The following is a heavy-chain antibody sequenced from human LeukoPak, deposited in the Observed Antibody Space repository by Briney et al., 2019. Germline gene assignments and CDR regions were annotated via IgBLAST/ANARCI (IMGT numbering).Heavy chain of an antibody. CDR1: GFTFSSYW. V-gene: IGHV3-7*04. CDR2: IKQDGSEK. Sequence: TGGSLRLSCATSGFTFSSYWMSWVRQAPGKGLEWVANIKQDGSEKNYVDSVRGRFTISRDNAKNSLYLEMTSLRAEDTAVYHCARDRIAETGASGNWGQGTLVTVSS. CDR3: ARDRIAETGASGN. J-gene: IGHJ4*02. D-gene: IGHD1-1*01.